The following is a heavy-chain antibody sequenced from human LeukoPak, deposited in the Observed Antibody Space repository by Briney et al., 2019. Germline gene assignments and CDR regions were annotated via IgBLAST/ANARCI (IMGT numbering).Heavy chain of an antibody. V-gene: IGHV3-30*19. CDR1: GFTFSSYG. D-gene: IGHD3-10*01. Sequence: TGGSLRLSCAASGFTFSSYGMHWVRQAPGKGLEWVAVIWYDGSNKYYADSVKGRFTISRDNSKNTLYLQMNSLRAEDTAVYYCARGANYYGSGATIDYWGQGTLVTVSS. CDR2: IWYDGSNK. CDR3: ARGANYYGSGATIDY. J-gene: IGHJ4*02.